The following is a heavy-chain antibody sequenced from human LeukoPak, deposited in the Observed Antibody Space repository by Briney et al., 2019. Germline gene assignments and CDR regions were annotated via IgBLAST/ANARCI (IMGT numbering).Heavy chain of an antibody. CDR3: ARDLHYYVAMDV. Sequence: GGSLRLSCVGTGFTFSTYRMNWVRQAPGKGLEWDSSISSSSSYIYYADSVKGRITISRDNAKNSLYLQMNSLRVEDTAVYYCARDLHYYVAMDVWGQGTTVTVSS. J-gene: IGHJ6*02. CDR2: ISSSSSYI. D-gene: IGHD3-10*02. V-gene: IGHV3-21*01. CDR1: GFTFSTYR.